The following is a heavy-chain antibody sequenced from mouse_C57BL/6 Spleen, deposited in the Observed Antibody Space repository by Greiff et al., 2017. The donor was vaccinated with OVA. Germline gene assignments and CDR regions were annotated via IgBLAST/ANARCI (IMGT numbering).Heavy chain of an antibody. CDR1: GFTFSSYT. J-gene: IGHJ4*01. CDR3: ASAYDYDDAMDY. V-gene: IGHV5-9*01. D-gene: IGHD2-4*01. CDR2: ISGGGGNT. Sequence: EVQLQESGGGLVKPGGSLKLSCAASGFTFSSYTMSWVRQTPEKRLEWVATISGGGGNTYYPDSVKGRFTISRDNAKNTLYLQMSSLRAEDTALYYCASAYDYDDAMDYWGQGTSVTVSS.